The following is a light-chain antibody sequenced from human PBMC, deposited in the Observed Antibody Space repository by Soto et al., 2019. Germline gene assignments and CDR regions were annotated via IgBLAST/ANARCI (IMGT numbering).Light chain of an antibody. CDR1: SGDVGTYNR. V-gene: IGLV2-18*02. J-gene: IGLJ2*01. CDR2: EVT. Sequence: QSALTQPPSVSGSPGQSVTISCTGTSGDVGTYNRVSWYQQPPGTAPKLMIYEVTNRPLGVPDRFSGSKSGNTASLTISGLQAEDEADYYCSSYTSSTTVVFGGGTKLTVL. CDR3: SSYTSSTTVV.